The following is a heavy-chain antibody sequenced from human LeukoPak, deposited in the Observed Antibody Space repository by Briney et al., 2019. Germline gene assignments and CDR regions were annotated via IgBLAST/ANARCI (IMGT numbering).Heavy chain of an antibody. V-gene: IGHV3-30*02. CDR1: GFTFSSYG. Sequence: GESLRLSCAASGFTFSSYGMHWVRQAPGKGLEWVAFIRYDGSNKYYADSVKGRFSVYRDNSNYTLYLQMNSLRREDTAVYRCANFEGSSQAFHIWGQGTMVTVSS. D-gene: IGHD6-13*01. J-gene: IGHJ3*02. CDR3: ANFEGSSQAFHI. CDR2: IRYDGSNK.